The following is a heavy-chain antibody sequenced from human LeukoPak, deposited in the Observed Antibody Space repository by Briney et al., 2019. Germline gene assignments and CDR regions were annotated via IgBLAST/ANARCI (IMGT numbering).Heavy chain of an antibody. CDR3: ASPERATRLYYGMDV. D-gene: IGHD5-12*01. Sequence: SVKVSCKASGGTFSSYAISWVRQAPGQGLEWMGRIIPILGIANYAQKFQGRVTITADKSTSTAYMELSSLRSEDTAMYYCASPERATRLYYGMDVWGQGTTVTVSS. CDR1: GGTFSSYA. CDR2: IIPILGIA. J-gene: IGHJ6*02. V-gene: IGHV1-69*04.